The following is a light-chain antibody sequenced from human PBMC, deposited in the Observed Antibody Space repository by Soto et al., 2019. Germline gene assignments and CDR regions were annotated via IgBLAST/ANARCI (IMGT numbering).Light chain of an antibody. CDR1: SSDVGSYNR. J-gene: IGLJ1*01. V-gene: IGLV2-18*02. CDR2: EVS. Sequence: QSALTQPPSVSGSPGQSVAIFCTGTSSDVGSYNRVSWYQQPPGTAPKVMIYEVSNRPSGVPDRFSGSKSGNTASLTISGLQAEDEADYYCSSYTSSRTYVFGTGTKVTVL. CDR3: SSYTSSRTYV.